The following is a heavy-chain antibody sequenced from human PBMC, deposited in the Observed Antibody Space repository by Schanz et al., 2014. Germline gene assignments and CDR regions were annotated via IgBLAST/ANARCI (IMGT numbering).Heavy chain of an antibody. CDR3: ARDPNSVNEIDY. J-gene: IGHJ4*02. V-gene: IGHV3-7*03. D-gene: IGHD5-12*01. CDR1: GFIFNDYY. Sequence: VQLVESGGGLVKPGGSLRLSCAASGFIFNDYYMNWIRQAPGKGLEWVANIKGDSSEKNYVDSVKGRFTLSRDNAKNSMYLQMNSLRVEDTAVYYCARDPNSVNEIDYWGQGTLVTVSS. CDR2: IKGDSSEK.